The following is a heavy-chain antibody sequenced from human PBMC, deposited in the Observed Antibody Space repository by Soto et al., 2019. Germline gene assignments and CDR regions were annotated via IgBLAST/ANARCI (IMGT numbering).Heavy chain of an antibody. CDR3: ARDSYYDFWSGYGHYYYYYMDV. J-gene: IGHJ6*03. CDR1: GFTFSDYY. Sequence: PGGSLRLSCAASGFTFSDYYMSWIRQAPGKGLEWLSYLSSSGTTIYYTDSVKGRFTISRDNSKNTLYLQMNSLRAEDTAVYYCARDSYYDFWSGYGHYYYYYMDVWGKGTTVTVSS. V-gene: IGHV3-11*04. D-gene: IGHD3-3*01. CDR2: LSSSGTTI.